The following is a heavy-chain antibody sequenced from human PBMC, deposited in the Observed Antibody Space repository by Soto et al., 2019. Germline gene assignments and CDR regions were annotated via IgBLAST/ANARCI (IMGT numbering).Heavy chain of an antibody. J-gene: IGHJ4*02. Sequence: QVQLQESGPGLVKPSETLSLICTVSGGSISSYYWNWIRQPPGKGLEWIGYIYYSGSTNYNPSLKRRVTMPVDTSEVQFSLKLSSVAAADTAVYYCARGVFGSGSHAPFDYWGQGTLFTVSS. D-gene: IGHD3-10*01. CDR1: GGSISSYY. CDR2: IYYSGST. V-gene: IGHV4-59*01. CDR3: ARGVFGSGSHAPFDY.